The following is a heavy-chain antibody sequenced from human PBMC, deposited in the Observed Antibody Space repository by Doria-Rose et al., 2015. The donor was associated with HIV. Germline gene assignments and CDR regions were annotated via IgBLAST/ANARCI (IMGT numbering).Heavy chain of an antibody. Sequence: WVRQAPGQGLEWMGGIIPIFGTASYAQKFQGRVTITADESTSTAYMELSSLRSEDTAVYYCARVINSGSYHFDYWGQGTLVTVSS. D-gene: IGHD3-10*01. CDR3: ARVINSGSYHFDY. V-gene: IGHV1-69*01. CDR2: IIPIFGTA. J-gene: IGHJ4*02.